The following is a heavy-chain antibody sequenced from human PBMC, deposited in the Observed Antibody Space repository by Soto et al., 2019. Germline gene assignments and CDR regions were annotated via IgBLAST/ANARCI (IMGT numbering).Heavy chain of an antibody. Sequence: QVQLVQSGAEVKKPGSSVKVSCKASGGTFSSYAISWVRQAPGQGLEWMGGIIPIFGTANYAQKFQGRVTITADESTSTAYMELSSLRSEDTAVYYCATRLGCSSTSCFNWFDPWGQGTLVTVSS. CDR2: IIPIFGTA. D-gene: IGHD2-2*01. CDR3: ATRLGCSSTSCFNWFDP. CDR1: GGTFSSYA. V-gene: IGHV1-69*01. J-gene: IGHJ5*02.